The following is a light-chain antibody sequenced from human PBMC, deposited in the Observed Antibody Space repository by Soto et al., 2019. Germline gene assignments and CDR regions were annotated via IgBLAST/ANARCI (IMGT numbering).Light chain of an antibody. J-gene: IGKJ5*01. CDR2: YIS. CDR1: QSAGNF. Sequence: EIVFTQPPATLSVSPGETSSLSCRASQSAGNFLAWYQQKPGQAPRLLIYYISTRATGIPARFSGSGSGTEFTLTINSLQSEDSAVYYCQQHNQWPITFGQGTRLEIK. V-gene: IGKV3D-15*01. CDR3: QQHNQWPIT.